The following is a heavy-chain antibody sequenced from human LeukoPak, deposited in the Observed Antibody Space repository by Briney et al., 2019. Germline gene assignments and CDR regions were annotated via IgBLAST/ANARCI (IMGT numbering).Heavy chain of an antibody. D-gene: IGHD1-7*01. Sequence: ASVKGSCKASGYTFTSYGISWVRQAPGQGLEWMGWISAYNGNTNYAQKLQGRVTMTTDTSTSTAYMELRSLRSDDTAVYYCARQGSYNWNYVGYFDYWGQGTLVTVSS. CDR2: ISAYNGNT. CDR3: ARQGSYNWNYVGYFDY. J-gene: IGHJ4*02. V-gene: IGHV1-18*01. CDR1: GYTFTSYG.